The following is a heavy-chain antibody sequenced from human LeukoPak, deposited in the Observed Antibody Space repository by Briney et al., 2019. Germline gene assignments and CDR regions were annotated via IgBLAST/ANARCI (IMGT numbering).Heavy chain of an antibody. CDR1: GFTFSSYS. CDR3: ARVTKLDY. CDR2: ISSTGSYI. V-gene: IGHV3-21*01. J-gene: IGHJ4*02. D-gene: IGHD1-1*01. Sequence: GGSLRLSCAASGFTFSSYSMNWVRQAPGKGLEWVSSISSTGSYIYYADSVKGRFTISRDNAKNSLFLQMNSLRAEDTAVYYCARVTKLDYWGQGTLVTVSS.